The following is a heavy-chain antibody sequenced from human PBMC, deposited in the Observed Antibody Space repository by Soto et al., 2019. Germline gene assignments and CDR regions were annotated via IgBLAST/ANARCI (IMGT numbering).Heavy chain of an antibody. D-gene: IGHD3-9*01. Sequence: PSETLSLTCTVSSGSISGLYWTWIRQPAGKGLEWIGRIYSGGETNYNPSLTGRVIMSLDTSKNQFSLNLTSVTAADTAVYYCARASQCKSYFDCFAWLDYWGQGTLVTVSS. CDR1: SGSISGLY. V-gene: IGHV4-4*07. CDR3: ARASQCKSYFDCFAWLDY. J-gene: IGHJ4*02. CDR2: IYSGGET.